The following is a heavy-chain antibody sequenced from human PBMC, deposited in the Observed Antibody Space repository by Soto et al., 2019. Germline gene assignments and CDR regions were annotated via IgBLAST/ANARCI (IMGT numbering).Heavy chain of an antibody. V-gene: IGHV1-3*05. CDR3: ARAGVVVTAPDY. Sequence: QVQLVQSGAEEKKPGASVKVSCKASGYTFTSYAMHWVRQAPGQRLEWMGWINAGNGNTKYSQKFQGRVTITRDTSASTAYMELSSLRSEDTAVYYCARAGVVVTAPDYWGQGTLVTVSS. CDR2: INAGNGNT. J-gene: IGHJ4*02. D-gene: IGHD2-21*02. CDR1: GYTFTSYA.